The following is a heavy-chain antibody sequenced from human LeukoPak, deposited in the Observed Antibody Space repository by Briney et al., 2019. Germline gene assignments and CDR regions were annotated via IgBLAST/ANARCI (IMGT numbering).Heavy chain of an antibody. V-gene: IGHV3-30-3*01. Sequence: GGSLRLSCAASGFTFSSYAMHWVRQAPGKGLEWVAVISYDGSNKYYADSVKGRFTISRDNSKNTLYLQMNSLRAEDTAVYYCAREASLYLSIAYWGQGTLVTVSS. CDR2: ISYDGSNK. CDR1: GFTFSSYA. CDR3: AREASLYLSIAY. J-gene: IGHJ4*02.